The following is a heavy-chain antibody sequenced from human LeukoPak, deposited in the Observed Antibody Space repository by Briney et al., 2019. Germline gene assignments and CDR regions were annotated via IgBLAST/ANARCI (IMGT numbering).Heavy chain of an antibody. CDR1: GYTFTVYY. CDR3: AAVQDRDGYNP. Sequence: ASVTVSCKASGYTFTVYYMPWVRQAPGQGLEWMGWINPNRGGTNYAQKFQGRVTMTRDTSISTAYMELSRLRSEDTAVYYCAAVQDRDGYNPWGQGTLVTVSS. V-gene: IGHV1-2*02. D-gene: IGHD5-24*01. CDR2: INPNRGGT. J-gene: IGHJ5*02.